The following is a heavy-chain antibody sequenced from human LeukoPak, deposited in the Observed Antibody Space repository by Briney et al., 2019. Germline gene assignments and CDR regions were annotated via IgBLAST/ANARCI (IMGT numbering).Heavy chain of an antibody. CDR2: ISSSSSYI. V-gene: IGHV3-21*01. CDR3: ARSDPQYYYDSSGYSYPLEFFQH. Sequence: GGSLRLSCAASGFTFSSYSMNWVRQAPGKGLEWVSSISSSSSYIYYADSVKGRFTISRDNAKNSLYLQMNSLRAEDTAVYYCARSDPQYYYDSSGYSYPLEFFQHWGQGTLVTVSS. D-gene: IGHD3-22*01. J-gene: IGHJ1*01. CDR1: GFTFSSYS.